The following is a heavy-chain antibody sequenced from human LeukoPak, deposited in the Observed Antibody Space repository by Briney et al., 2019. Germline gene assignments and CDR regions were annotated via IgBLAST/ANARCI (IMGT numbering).Heavy chain of an antibody. V-gene: IGHV3-74*01. J-gene: IGHJ4*02. D-gene: IGHD2-21*01. CDR1: GFSVNNYW. CDR3: ARDFVGDQDY. Sequence: GGSLRPSCAASGFSVNNYWMHWVRQAPGKGLVWVSRINIDGSITNYADSVKGRFTISRDNAKNTLDLQMNSLRPEDTAVYYCARDFVGDQDYWGQGTLVTVSS. CDR2: INIDGSIT.